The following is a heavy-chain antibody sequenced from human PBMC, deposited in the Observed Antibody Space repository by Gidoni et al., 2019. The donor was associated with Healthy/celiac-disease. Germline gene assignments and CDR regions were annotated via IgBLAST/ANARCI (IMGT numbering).Heavy chain of an antibody. V-gene: IGHV3-9*01. CDR2: ISWNSGSI. Sequence: EVQLVESGGGLVQPGRSLRLSCAASGFTFDDYAMHWVRQAPGKGLEWVSGISWNSGSIGYADSVKGRFTISRDNAKNSLYLQMNSLRAEDTALYYCAKDTLAATYSGMDVWGQGTTVTVSS. CDR3: AKDTLAATYSGMDV. J-gene: IGHJ6*02. CDR1: GFTFDDYA. D-gene: IGHD6-13*01.